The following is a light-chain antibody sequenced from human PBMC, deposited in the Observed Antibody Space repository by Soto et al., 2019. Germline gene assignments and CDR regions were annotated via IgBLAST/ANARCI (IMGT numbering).Light chain of an antibody. J-gene: IGLJ1*01. V-gene: IGLV2-8*01. CDR3: GSYAGINNVGV. CDR2: EVN. CDR1: STDVGGYKY. Sequence: QSALTQPPSASGSPGQSVTISCTGTSTDVGGYKYVSWYQQHPGKAPKLMIIEVNKRPSGVPDRFSGSKSGNTASLTVAGLRSEDEADYYCGSYAGINNVGVFGTGTKLTVL.